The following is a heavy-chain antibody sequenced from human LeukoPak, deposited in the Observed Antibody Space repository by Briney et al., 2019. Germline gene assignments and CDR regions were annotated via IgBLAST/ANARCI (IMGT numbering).Heavy chain of an antibody. Sequence: SETLSLTCAVYGGSFSGYYWSWIRQPPGKGLEWIGEINHSGSTNYDPSLKSRVTISVDTSKNQFSLKLSSVTAADTAVYYCARADRKEDAFDIWGQGTMVTVSS. CDR3: ARADRKEDAFDI. V-gene: IGHV4-34*01. D-gene: IGHD1-14*01. CDR2: INHSGST. CDR1: GGSFSGYY. J-gene: IGHJ3*02.